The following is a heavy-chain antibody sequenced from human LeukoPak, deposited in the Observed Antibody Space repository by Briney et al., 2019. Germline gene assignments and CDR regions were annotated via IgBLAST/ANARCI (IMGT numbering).Heavy chain of an antibody. CDR1: GFAVSRNY. D-gene: IGHD2-2*01. V-gene: IGHV3-66*01. CDR2: IYSGGST. Sequence: GGSLRLFCAASGFAVSRNYMSWVRQAPGKGLEGVSDIYSGGSTYYADSVKGRFPISRDNSKNTLYLQMNSLRADDPAVYYCARDHRVGYYYYGMYVWGQGTTLTVSS. J-gene: IGHJ6*02. CDR3: ARDHRVGYYYYGMYV.